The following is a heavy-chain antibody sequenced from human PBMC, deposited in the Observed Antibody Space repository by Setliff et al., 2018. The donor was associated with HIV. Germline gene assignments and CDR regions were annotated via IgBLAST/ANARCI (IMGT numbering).Heavy chain of an antibody. V-gene: IGHV1-46*01. J-gene: IGHJ4*02. CDR3: AGSILTGYYTFGADY. CDR2: INPSGDAT. D-gene: IGHD3-9*01. Sequence: ASVKVSCKASGYIFTNYYMHWVRQAPGQGLEWMGIINPSGDATTYAQKFQGRVIMTRDTSTNTLYMELSSLRSEDTALYYCAGSILTGYYTFGADYWGQGTLVTVSS. CDR1: GYIFTNYY.